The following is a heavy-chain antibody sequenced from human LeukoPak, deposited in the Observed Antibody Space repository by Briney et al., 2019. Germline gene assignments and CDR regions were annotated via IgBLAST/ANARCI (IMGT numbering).Heavy chain of an antibody. Sequence: SETLSLTCTVSGGSISSYCWSWIRQPPGKGLEWIGYIYYSGSTNYNPSLKSRVTISVDTSKNQFSLKLSSVTAADTAVYYCARRGNCSGGSCYSSWFDPWGQGTLVTVSS. CDR3: ARRGNCSGGSCYSSWFDP. CDR1: GGSISSYC. D-gene: IGHD2-15*01. V-gene: IGHV4-59*08. CDR2: IYYSGST. J-gene: IGHJ5*02.